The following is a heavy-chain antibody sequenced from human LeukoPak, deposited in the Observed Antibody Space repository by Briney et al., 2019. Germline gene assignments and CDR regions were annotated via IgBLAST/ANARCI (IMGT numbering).Heavy chain of an antibody. D-gene: IGHD4-11*01. CDR2: IKQDGSEK. J-gene: IGHJ4*02. Sequence: GGSLRLSCAASGFTLSSYWMSWVRQAPGKGLEWVANIKQDGSEKYYVDSVKGRFTISRDNAKNSLYLQMNSLRAEDTAVYYCANSNGNYWGQGTLVTVSS. CDR1: GFTLSSYW. CDR3: ANSNGNY. V-gene: IGHV3-7*01.